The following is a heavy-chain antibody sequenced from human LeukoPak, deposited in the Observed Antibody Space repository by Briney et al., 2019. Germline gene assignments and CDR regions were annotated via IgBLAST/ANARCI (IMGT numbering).Heavy chain of an antibody. J-gene: IGHJ5*02. CDR3: ARLSSLANIAARGRTWFDT. CDR2: IYYSGST. CDR1: GGSISSYY. V-gene: IGHV4-59*01. D-gene: IGHD6-6*01. Sequence: PSETLSLTCTVSGGSISSYYWSWIRQPPGKGLEWIGYIYYSGSTNYSPSLKSRVTISVDTSNNQFSLKLSSVTAADTAVYYCARLSSLANIAARGRTWFDTWGQGSLVTVSS.